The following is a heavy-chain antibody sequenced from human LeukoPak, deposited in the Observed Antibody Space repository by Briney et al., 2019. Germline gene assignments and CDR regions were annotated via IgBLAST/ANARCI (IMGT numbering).Heavy chain of an antibody. CDR2: ISNSGGST. D-gene: IGHD3-10*01. CDR3: AKRASGSGTSLYYFDY. Sequence: PGGSLRLSCAASGFTFSSYAMSWVRQAPGKGLEWVSVISNSGGSTFYADSVKGRFTISRDNSKNALYLQMNSLRAEDTAVYYCAKRASGSGTSLYYFDYWGQRRVVPVSS. J-gene: IGHJ4*02. CDR1: GFTFSSYA. V-gene: IGHV3-23*01.